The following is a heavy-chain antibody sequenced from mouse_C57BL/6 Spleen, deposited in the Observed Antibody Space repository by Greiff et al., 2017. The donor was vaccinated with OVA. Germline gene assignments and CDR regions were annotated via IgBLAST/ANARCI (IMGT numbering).Heavy chain of an antibody. CDR3: ARDYYGGSYDY. J-gene: IGHJ2*01. CDR2: ISSGSSTI. D-gene: IGHD1-1*01. Sequence: EVKLMESGGGLVKPGGSLKLSCAASGFTFSDYGMHWVRQAPEKGLEWVAYISSGSSTIYYADTVKGRFTISRDNAKNTLFLQMTSLRSEETAMYYCARDYYGGSYDYWGQGTTLTVSS. CDR1: GFTFSDYG. V-gene: IGHV5-17*01.